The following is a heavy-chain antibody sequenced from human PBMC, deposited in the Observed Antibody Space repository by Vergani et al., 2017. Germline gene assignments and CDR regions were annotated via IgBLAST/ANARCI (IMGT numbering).Heavy chain of an antibody. Sequence: QVQLQESGPGLVKPSETLSLTCTVSGGSISSYYWSWIRQPPGKGLEWIWYIYYSGSTNYNPSLKSRVTISVDTSKNQFSLKLSSVTAADTAVYYCARDGGNSGYEYFDYWGQGTLVTVSS. CDR3: ARDGGNSGYEYFDY. D-gene: IGHD5-12*01. J-gene: IGHJ4*02. CDR2: IYYSGST. CDR1: GGSISSYY. V-gene: IGHV4-59*01.